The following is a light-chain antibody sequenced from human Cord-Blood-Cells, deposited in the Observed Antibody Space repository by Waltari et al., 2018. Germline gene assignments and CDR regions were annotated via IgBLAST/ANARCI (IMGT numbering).Light chain of an antibody. J-gene: IGKJ2*01. V-gene: IGKV2-30*01. CDR1: LSLVYSDGNTY. CDR2: KVS. CDR3: VQGTHWPPYT. Sequence: DVVMTQSPLSLPVTVGQPASISCRSSLSLVYSDGNTYLNWFQQRPGQSPRRLIYKVSNRDSGVPDRFSGSGSGTDFTLKISRVEAEDVGVYYCVQGTHWPPYTFGQGTKLEIK.